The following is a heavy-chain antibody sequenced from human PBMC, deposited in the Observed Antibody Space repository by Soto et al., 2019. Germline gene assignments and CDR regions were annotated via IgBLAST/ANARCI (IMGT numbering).Heavy chain of an antibody. J-gene: IGHJ4*02. CDR2: IYNSGST. CDR3: ARGPDVDKVDY. D-gene: IGHD2-21*01. Sequence: QVQLQESGPGLVEPSQNLSITCTVSGGSVSSGYYFWSWIRQPPGRGLEWIGHIYNSGSTYSNPSLKSRVTISVDTSKNQFSLKLSSVTAADTAVYYCARGPDVDKVDYWGQGTLVTVSS. V-gene: IGHV4-30-4*01. CDR1: GGSVSSGYYF.